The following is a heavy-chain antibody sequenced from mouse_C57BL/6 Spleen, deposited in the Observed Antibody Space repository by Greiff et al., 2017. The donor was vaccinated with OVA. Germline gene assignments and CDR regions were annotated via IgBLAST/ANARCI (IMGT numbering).Heavy chain of an antibody. V-gene: IGHV1-82*01. CDR2: IYPGDGDT. Sequence: QVQLQQSGPELVKPGASVKISCKASGYAFSSSWMNWVKQRPGKGLEWIGRIYPGDGDTNYNGKFKGKATLTTDKSSSTAYMQLSSLTSEDSAVYFGARARITTVEYYFGYWGKATTLTGSS. D-gene: IGHD1-1*01. J-gene: IGHJ2*01. CDR3: ARARITTVEYYFGY. CDR1: GYAFSSSW.